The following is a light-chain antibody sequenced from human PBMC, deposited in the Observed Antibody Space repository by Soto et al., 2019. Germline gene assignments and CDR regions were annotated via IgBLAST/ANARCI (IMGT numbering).Light chain of an antibody. Sequence: EIVLTQSPATLSLSPGEGATLSCRASQSVSSYLAWYQQKPGQAPRLLIYDASNRAPGIPARFSGSGSETDFTLTISSLEPEDFAVYYCQQRSNWPLTFGQGTKLENK. J-gene: IGKJ2*01. V-gene: IGKV3-11*01. CDR2: DAS. CDR3: QQRSNWPLT. CDR1: QSVSSY.